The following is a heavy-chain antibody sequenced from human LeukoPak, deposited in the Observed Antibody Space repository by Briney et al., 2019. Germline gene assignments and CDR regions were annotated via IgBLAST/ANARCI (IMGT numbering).Heavy chain of an antibody. V-gene: IGHV4-59*01. Sequence: PSETLSLTCAVSGGSISSYYWSWIRQPPGKGLEWIGYIYYSGSTNYNPSLKSRVTISVDTSKNQFSLKLSSVTAADTAVYYCARGGQWLPVDYWGQGTLVTVSS. CDR1: GGSISSYY. J-gene: IGHJ4*02. CDR3: ARGGQWLPVDY. CDR2: IYYSGST. D-gene: IGHD6-19*01.